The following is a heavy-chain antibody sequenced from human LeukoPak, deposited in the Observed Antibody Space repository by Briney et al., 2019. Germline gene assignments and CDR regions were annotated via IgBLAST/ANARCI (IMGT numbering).Heavy chain of an antibody. CDR2: IRSDTAST. CDR1: GLTFTNFT. Sequence: GGSLRLSCTASGLTFTNFTMNWIRRAPGRGPEWISAIRSDTASTFYADSVKGRFTISRDNAKNSLYLLMNSLRVEDTAVYYCVRRIGRDSWGQGTQVTVSS. D-gene: IGHD2/OR15-2a*01. J-gene: IGHJ4*02. V-gene: IGHV3-48*01. CDR3: VRRIGRDS.